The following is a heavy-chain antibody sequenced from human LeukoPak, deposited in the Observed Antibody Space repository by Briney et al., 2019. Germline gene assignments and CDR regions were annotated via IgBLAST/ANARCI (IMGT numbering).Heavy chain of an antibody. CDR1: GYIFSTYW. V-gene: IGHV3-30*03. Sequence: GGSLRLSCVGSGYIFSTYWMNWVRQAPGKGLEWVAVTSSDLNVKLYADSVKGRFTISRDNSRSTLYLQMNSLRPEDTAIYYCAREGYYGSGSPPSLYFDYWGQGTLVTVSS. J-gene: IGHJ4*02. D-gene: IGHD3-10*01. CDR2: TSSDLNVK. CDR3: AREGYYGSGSPPSLYFDY.